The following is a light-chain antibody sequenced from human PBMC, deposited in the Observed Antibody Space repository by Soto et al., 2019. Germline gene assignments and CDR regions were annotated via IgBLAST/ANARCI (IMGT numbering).Light chain of an antibody. J-gene: IGKJ4*01. CDR1: QSVSSNY. CDR3: QHYGSSPLT. CDR2: GAS. V-gene: IGKV3-20*01. Sequence: EIVLTQSPGTLSLSPGERATLSCMASQSVSSNYLAWYQQKPGQAPRLLIFGASSRASGIPDRFSGSGSGTDFTLTISRLEPEDFAVYYCQHYGSSPLTFGGGTKVEIE.